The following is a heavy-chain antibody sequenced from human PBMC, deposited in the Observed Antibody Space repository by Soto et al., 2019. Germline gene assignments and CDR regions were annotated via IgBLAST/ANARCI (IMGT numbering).Heavy chain of an antibody. CDR2: ISGSGGST. CDR3: APYYDILTGYYGFDY. Sequence: EVQLLESGGGLVQPGGSLRLSCAASGFTFSSYAMSWVRQAPGKGLEWVSAISGSGGSTYYADSVKGRFTISRDNSKNTLYLQMNSLRAEDTAVYYFAPYYDILTGYYGFDYWGQGTLVTVSS. CDR1: GFTFSSYA. V-gene: IGHV3-23*01. J-gene: IGHJ4*02. D-gene: IGHD3-9*01.